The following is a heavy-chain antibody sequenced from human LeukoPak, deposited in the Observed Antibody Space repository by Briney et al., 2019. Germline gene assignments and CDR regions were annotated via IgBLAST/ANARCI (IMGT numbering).Heavy chain of an antibody. Sequence: GGSLRLSCAASGFTFTTYAMSWVRQAPGKGLEWVSTIIGSGDSTYYTDSVKGRFTISRDNSKNTLYLQMNSLRAEDTAVYYCARHDGYSSPANGWGQGTLVTVSS. CDR2: IIGSGDST. CDR1: GFTFTTYA. J-gene: IGHJ4*02. D-gene: IGHD5-18*01. CDR3: ARHDGYSSPANG. V-gene: IGHV3-23*01.